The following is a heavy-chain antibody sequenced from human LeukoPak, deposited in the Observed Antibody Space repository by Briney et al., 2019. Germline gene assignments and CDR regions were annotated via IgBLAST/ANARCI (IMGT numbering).Heavy chain of an antibody. D-gene: IGHD2-2*01. J-gene: IGHJ4*02. CDR3: ARHQYQLSALDY. V-gene: IGHV4-4*07. Sequence: NPSETLSLTCTVSGGSISSYYWSWIRQPAGKGLEWIGRMSTSGSTSYNPSLKSRVTISVDTSKNQFSLNLNSVTAADTAVYYCARHQYQLSALDYWGQGTLVTVSS. CDR1: GGSISSYY. CDR2: MSTSGST.